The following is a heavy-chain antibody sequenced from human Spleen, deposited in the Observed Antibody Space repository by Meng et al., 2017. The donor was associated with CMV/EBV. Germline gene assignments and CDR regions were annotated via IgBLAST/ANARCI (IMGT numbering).Heavy chain of an antibody. D-gene: IGHD4-23*01. J-gene: IGHJ6*02. CDR3: ARVGNDYGGKGVYYYYYYGMDV. CDR1: GFTFSSYT. Sequence: GESLKISCAASGFTFSSYTMIWVRQAPGKGLEWVSSISSSSSYIYYADSVKGRFTISRDKAKNSLYLQMNSLRAEDTAVYYCARVGNDYGGKGVYYYYYYGMDVWGQGTTVTVSS. V-gene: IGHV3-21*01. CDR2: ISSSSSYI.